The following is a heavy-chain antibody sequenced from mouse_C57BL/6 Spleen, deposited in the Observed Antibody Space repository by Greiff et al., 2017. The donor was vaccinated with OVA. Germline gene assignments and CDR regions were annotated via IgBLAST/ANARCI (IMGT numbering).Heavy chain of an antibody. J-gene: IGHJ3*01. V-gene: IGHV14-4*01. Sequence: EVKLVESGAELVRPGASVKLSCTASGFNIKDDYMHWVKQRPEQGLEWIGWIDPENGDTEYASKFQGKATITADTSSNTAYLQLSSLTSEDTAVYYCTPQLGSFAYWGQGTLVTVSA. CDR1: GFNIKDDY. CDR3: TPQLGSFAY. D-gene: IGHD4-1*02. CDR2: IDPENGDT.